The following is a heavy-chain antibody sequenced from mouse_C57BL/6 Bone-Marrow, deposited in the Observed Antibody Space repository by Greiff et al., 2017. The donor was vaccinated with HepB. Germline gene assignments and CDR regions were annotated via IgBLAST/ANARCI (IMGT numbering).Heavy chain of an antibody. Sequence: QVQLQQPGAELVKPGASVKLSCKASGYTFTSYWMHWVKPRPGQGLEWIGMIHPNSGSTNYNEKFKSKATLTVDKSSSTAYMQLSSLTSEDSAVYYCARRANYGPYYFDYWGQGTTLTVSS. D-gene: IGHD1-1*01. CDR3: ARRANYGPYYFDY. V-gene: IGHV1-64*01. CDR2: IHPNSGST. J-gene: IGHJ2*01. CDR1: GYTFTSYW.